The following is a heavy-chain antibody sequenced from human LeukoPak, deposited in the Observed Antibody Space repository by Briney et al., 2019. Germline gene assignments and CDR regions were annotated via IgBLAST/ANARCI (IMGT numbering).Heavy chain of an antibody. CDR1: GGSISSGGYY. J-gene: IGHJ4*02. D-gene: IGHD4-11*01. Sequence: IPSETLSLTRTVSGGSISSGGYYWSWIRQHPGKGLEWIGYIYYSGSTYHNPSLKSRVTISVDTSKNQFSLKLSSVTAADTAVYYCAREIKKETTVDYWGQGTLVTVSS. V-gene: IGHV4-31*03. CDR2: IYYSGST. CDR3: AREIKKETTVDY.